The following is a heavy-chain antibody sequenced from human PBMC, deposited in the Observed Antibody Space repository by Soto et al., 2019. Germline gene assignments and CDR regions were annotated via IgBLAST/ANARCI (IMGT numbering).Heavy chain of an antibody. D-gene: IGHD1-20*01. CDR2: INHSGST. V-gene: IGHV4-34*01. CDR1: GGSFSGYY. CDR3: ARMAGNWHGLDV. Sequence: QVQLQQWGAGLLKPSETLSLTCAVFGGSFSGYYWSWIRQSPGKGLEWMGQINHSGSTNYNPSLKSRVTISVDTSKNQFSLELSSVTAADTAVYYCARMAGNWHGLDVWGQGTTVTVSS. J-gene: IGHJ6*02.